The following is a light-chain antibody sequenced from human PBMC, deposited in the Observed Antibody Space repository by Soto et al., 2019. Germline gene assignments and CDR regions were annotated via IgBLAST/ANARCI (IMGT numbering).Light chain of an antibody. CDR3: QQTYSTTWT. J-gene: IGKJ1*01. V-gene: IGKV1-39*01. Sequence: DIQMTQSPSSLSASVGDRVTITCRASQSINTYLNWYHQRPGKAPKFMIYAASSLQSGVPSRFSGIISGTDGTITISSLQTEDGGTYDCQQTYSTTWTFGPGTKVDIK. CDR2: AAS. CDR1: QSINTY.